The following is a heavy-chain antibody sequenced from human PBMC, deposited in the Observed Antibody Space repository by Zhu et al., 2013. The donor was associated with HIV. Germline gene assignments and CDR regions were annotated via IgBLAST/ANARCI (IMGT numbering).Heavy chain of an antibody. CDR1: GGSFSGYY. Sequence: QVQLQQWGAGLLKPSETLSLTCAVYGGSFSGYYWSWIRQPPGKGLEWIGEINHSGSTNYNPSLKSRVTISVDTSKNQFSLKLSSVTAADTAVYYCARKGNYDFWSGYLNWFDPWGQGTLVTVSS. D-gene: IGHD3-3*01. CDR2: INHSGST. V-gene: IGHV4-34*01. CDR3: ARKGNYDFWSGYLNWFDP. J-gene: IGHJ5*02.